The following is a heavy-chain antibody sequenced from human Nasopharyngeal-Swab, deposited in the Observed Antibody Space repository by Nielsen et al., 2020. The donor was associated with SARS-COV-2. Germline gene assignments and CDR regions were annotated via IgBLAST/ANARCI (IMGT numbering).Heavy chain of an antibody. Sequence: ASVKVSCKASGYTFTSYYLHWVRQAPGQGLEWMGIINPTDGSTSYAQKFEGRVTMTRVTSTSTVYLGLNSLGSEDTAVYYCARVLPFRITGTSGMDVWGQGTTVTVSS. J-gene: IGHJ6*02. CDR3: ARVLPFRITGTSGMDV. V-gene: IGHV1-46*01. CDR2: INPTDGST. CDR1: GYTFTSYY. D-gene: IGHD1-7*01.